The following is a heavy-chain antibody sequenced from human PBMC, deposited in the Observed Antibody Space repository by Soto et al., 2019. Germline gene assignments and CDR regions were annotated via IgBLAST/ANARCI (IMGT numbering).Heavy chain of an antibody. CDR2: IYYSGST. CDR1: GGSIISSSYH. Sequence: LVIMSLTCTVSGGSIISSSYHWGWIRQPPGKGLEWIGSIYYSGSTYYNPSLKSRVTISVDTSKNQFSLKLSSVTAADTAVYYCARVDSEWLRSIDYWGQGTLVTVSS. CDR3: ARVDSEWLRSIDY. D-gene: IGHD5-12*01. V-gene: IGHV4-39*01. J-gene: IGHJ4*02.